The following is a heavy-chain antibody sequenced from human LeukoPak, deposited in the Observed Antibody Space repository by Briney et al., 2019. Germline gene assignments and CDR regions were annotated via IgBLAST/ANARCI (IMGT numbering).Heavy chain of an antibody. CDR2: IIPIFCTA. V-gene: IGHV1-69*13. Sequence: ASVKVSCKASGGTFSRYAISWLRQPPGRGREWVGGIIPIFCTANYAQKFQDRVTITANETTSTTYKELSSLRSQNTAVNYCATKTGHYGDYVPGEGAFDIWGQGTMVTVSS. D-gene: IGHD4-17*01. CDR3: ATKTGHYGDYVPGEGAFDI. CDR1: GGTFSRYA. J-gene: IGHJ3*02.